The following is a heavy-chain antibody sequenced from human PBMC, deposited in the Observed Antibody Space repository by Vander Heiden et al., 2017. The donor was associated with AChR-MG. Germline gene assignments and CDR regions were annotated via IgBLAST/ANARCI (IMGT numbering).Heavy chain of an antibody. Sequence: DVQLLESGGGFIQSGGSLRPSCSASGINFRGFAMGWVRQPPGKGLEWVATVSGGDGRNTYYADFVKGRFSVSRDNTKGTISLQMSNLRAEDSALYYCTNVRGWGQGTPGTVSS. CDR2: VSGGDGRNT. CDR1: GINFRGFA. V-gene: IGHV3-23*01. J-gene: IGHJ4*02. CDR3: TNVRG. D-gene: IGHD3-10*02.